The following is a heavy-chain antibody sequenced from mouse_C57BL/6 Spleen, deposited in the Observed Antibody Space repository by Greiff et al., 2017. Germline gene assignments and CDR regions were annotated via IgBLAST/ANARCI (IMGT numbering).Heavy chain of an antibody. CDR3: ARYEVGYDDYLCALAY. CDR1: GYTFTDYY. CDR2: ISNEANGDPT. V-gene: IGHV7-3*01. D-gene: IGHD2-4*01. Sequence: EVLLVESGGGLVQPGGSLSLSCAASGYTFTDYYMSWVRQSPGKGLEWMGFISNEANGDPTEYSASVESRFTMSRDNSQSILYLRMKALRAETSATYYCARYEVGYDDYLCALAYWGQGTLVTVSA. J-gene: IGHJ4*01.